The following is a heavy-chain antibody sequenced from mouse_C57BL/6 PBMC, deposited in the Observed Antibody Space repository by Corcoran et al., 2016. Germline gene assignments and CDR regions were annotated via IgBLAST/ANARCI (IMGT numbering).Heavy chain of an antibody. D-gene: IGHD1-1*01. CDR1: GYTFTTYG. J-gene: IGHJ4*01. CDR3: ARDTTVPYYYAMDY. Sequence: QIQLVQSGPELKKPGETVKISCKASGYTFTTYGMSWVKQAPGKGLKWMGWINTYSGVPTYADDFKGRFAFSLETSANTAYLQINNLKNEDTATYFCARDTTVPYYYAMDYWGQGTSVTVSS. CDR2: INTYSGVP. V-gene: IGHV9-3*01.